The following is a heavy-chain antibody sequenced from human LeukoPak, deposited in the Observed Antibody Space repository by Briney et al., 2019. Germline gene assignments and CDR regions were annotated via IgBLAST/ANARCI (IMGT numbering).Heavy chain of an antibody. D-gene: IGHD3-10*01. J-gene: IGHJ3*02. CDR2: IYHSGST. V-gene: IGHV4-4*02. Sequence: SETLSLTCAVSGGSISSSNWWSWVRQPPGKGLEWIGEIYHSGSTNYNPSLKSRVTISVDKSKNQFSLKLSSVTAANTAVYYCARVPTYYYGSGAEVDAFDIWGQGTMVTVSS. CDR3: ARVPTYYYGSGAEVDAFDI. CDR1: GGSISSSNW.